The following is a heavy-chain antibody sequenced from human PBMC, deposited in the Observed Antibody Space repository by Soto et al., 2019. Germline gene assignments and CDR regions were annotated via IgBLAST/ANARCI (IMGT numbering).Heavy chain of an antibody. CDR1: GYTFTSYA. J-gene: IGHJ4*02. Sequence: QVQLVQSGAEVKKPGASVKVSCKASGYTFTSYAISWVRPAPGQGLEWMGWLSAYNGNTNYAQKLQVRVTMTTDTSTSTASMALRCLRSGDTAAYYWASFAAAGLNDYWGQGTLVTVAS. CDR2: LSAYNGNT. D-gene: IGHD6-13*01. CDR3: ASFAAAGLNDY. V-gene: IGHV1-18*01.